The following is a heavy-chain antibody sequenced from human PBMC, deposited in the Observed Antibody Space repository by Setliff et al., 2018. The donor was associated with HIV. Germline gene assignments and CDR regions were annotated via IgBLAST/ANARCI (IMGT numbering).Heavy chain of an antibody. D-gene: IGHD3-16*01. Sequence: KPSETLSLTCAVYGGSFSGYYWSWIRQPPGKGLEWIGEINHSGSTNYNPSLKSRVTILVDTSKNQFSLKLSSVSAADTAVYYCARVGAGGAFDIWGQGTMVTVSS. CDR2: INHSGST. V-gene: IGHV4-34*01. CDR1: GGSFSGYY. J-gene: IGHJ3*02. CDR3: ARVGAGGAFDI.